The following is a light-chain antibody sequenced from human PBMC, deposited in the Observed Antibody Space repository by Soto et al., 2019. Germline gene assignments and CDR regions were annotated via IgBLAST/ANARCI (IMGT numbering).Light chain of an antibody. J-gene: IGLJ1*01. Sequence: QSALTQPASVSGSPGQSITISCTGTSSDVGAYNYVSWYQQHPGKAPKVMIYEVSDRPSGVSNRFSGSKSGNTASLTISGLQAEEEADYYCFSYTNTNTLVFGTGTKRTVL. V-gene: IGLV2-14*01. CDR3: FSYTNTNTLV. CDR2: EVS. CDR1: SSDVGAYNY.